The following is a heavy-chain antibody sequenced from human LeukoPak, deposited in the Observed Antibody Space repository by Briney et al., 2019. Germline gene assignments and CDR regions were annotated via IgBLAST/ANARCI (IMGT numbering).Heavy chain of an antibody. V-gene: IGHV3-30*04. J-gene: IGHJ4*02. CDR3: ARVGY. Sequence: GGSLRLSCAASGFTFSSYAMHWVRQAPGKGLEWVAVISYDGSNKYYADSVKGRFTISRDNSKNTLYLQMNSLRAEDTAVYYCARVGYWGQGTLVTVSS. CDR1: GFTFSSYA. CDR2: ISYDGSNK.